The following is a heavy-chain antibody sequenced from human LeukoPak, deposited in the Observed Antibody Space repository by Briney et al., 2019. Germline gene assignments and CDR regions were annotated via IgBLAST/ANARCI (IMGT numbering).Heavy chain of an antibody. CDR3: ARGDSSGWTPFDY. CDR1: GYTFTSYG. CDR2: MNPNSANT. V-gene: IGHV1-8*02. J-gene: IGHJ4*02. D-gene: IGHD6-19*01. Sequence: ASVKVSCKASGYTFTSYGINWVRQAAGQGLEWMGWMNPNSANTGYAQKFQGRVTMTRNTSVSTAYMELSSLRSEDTAVYYCARGDSSGWTPFDYWGQGTLVTVSS.